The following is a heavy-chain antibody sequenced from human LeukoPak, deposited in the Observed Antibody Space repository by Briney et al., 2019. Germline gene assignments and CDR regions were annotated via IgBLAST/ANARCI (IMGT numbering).Heavy chain of an antibody. J-gene: IGHJ4*02. CDR2: INHSGST. V-gene: IGHV4-34*01. CDR3: ARESPGDY. CDR1: GGSFSGYY. Sequence: SETLSLTCAVYGGSFSGYYWNWIRQPPGKGLEWIGEINHSGSTNYNPSLKSRVTILVDTSKNQFSLKLSSVTAADTAVYYCARESPGDYWGQGTLVTVSS.